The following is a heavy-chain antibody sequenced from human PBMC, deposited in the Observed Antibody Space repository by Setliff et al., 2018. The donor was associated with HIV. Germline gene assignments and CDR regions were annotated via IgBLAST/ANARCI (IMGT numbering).Heavy chain of an antibody. CDR1: GFTFGPFW. V-gene: IGHV3-43D*03. CDR2: ISWDGGST. CDR3: AKGPTGSGSSYLDY. Sequence: SLRLSCAASGFTFGPFWMHWVRQAPGKGLEWVSLISWDGGSTYYADSVKGRFTISRDNSKNSLYLQMNSLRGEDTALYYCAKGPTGSGSSYLDYWGQGTLVTVSS. J-gene: IGHJ4*02. D-gene: IGHD3-10*01.